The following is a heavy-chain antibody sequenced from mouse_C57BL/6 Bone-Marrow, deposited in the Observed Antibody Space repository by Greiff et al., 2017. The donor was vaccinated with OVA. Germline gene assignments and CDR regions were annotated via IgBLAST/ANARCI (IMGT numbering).Heavy chain of an antibody. CDR1: GFNITDDY. J-gene: IGHJ3*01. Sequence: VQLQQSGAELVRPGASVKLSCTASGFNITDDYMHWVKQRPEQGLEWIGWIDPENGDTEYASKFQGKATITADTSSNTAYLQLSSLTSEETAVYYSSTYYGYVAWFADWGQGALVTVSA. CDR3: STYYGYVAWFAD. D-gene: IGHD2-2*01. V-gene: IGHV14-4*01. CDR2: IDPENGDT.